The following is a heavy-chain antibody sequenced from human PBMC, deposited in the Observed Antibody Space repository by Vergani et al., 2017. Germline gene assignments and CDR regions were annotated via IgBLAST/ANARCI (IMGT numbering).Heavy chain of an antibody. CDR2: IIPILGIA. J-gene: IGHJ4*02. D-gene: IGHD4-17*01. Sequence: QVQLVQSGAEVKKPGSSVKVSCKASGGTFSSYTISWVRQAPGQGLEWMGRIIPILGIANYAQKFQGRVTITADKSTSTAYMELSSLRSEDTAAYYCAIDYGDIDQYYFDYWGQGTLVTVSS. V-gene: IGHV1-69*02. CDR1: GGTFSSYT. CDR3: AIDYGDIDQYYFDY.